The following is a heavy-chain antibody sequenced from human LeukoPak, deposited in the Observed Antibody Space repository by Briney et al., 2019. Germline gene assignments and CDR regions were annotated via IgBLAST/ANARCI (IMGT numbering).Heavy chain of an antibody. V-gene: IGHV4-34*01. CDR1: GGSFSGYY. Sequence: SETLSPTCAVYGGSFSGYYWSWIRQPPGKGLEWIGEINHSGSTNYNPSLKSRVTISVDTSKNQFSLKLSSVTAADTAVYYCAREVRYCGGDCYREGAFDIWGQGTMVTVSS. CDR2: INHSGST. J-gene: IGHJ3*02. D-gene: IGHD2-21*02. CDR3: AREVRYCGGDCYREGAFDI.